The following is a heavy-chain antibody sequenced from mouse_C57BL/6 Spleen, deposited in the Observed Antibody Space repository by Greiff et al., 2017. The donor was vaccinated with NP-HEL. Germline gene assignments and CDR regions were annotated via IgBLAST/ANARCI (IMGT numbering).Heavy chain of an antibody. J-gene: IGHJ4*01. CDR1: GYTFTSYT. CDR3: AISDYYAMDY. CDR2: INPSSGYT. V-gene: IGHV1-4*01. Sequence: QVQLKESGAELARPGASVKMSCKASGYTFTSYTMHWVKQRPGQGLEWIGYINPSSGYTKYNQKFKDKATLTADKSSSTAYMQLSSLTSEDSAVYYCAISDYYAMDYWGQGTSVTVSS.